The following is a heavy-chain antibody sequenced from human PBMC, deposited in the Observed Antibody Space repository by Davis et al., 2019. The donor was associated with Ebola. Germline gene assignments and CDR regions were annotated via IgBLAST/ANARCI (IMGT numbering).Heavy chain of an antibody. D-gene: IGHD5-18*01. CDR1: GFTFSDHY. Sequence: PGGSLRLSCVASGFTFSDHYMDWVRQAPGQGLEWVARIRNKGNSYTTEYAASVKGRFTIPRDDSENSHYLQMNSLKTEDRAVYYCARGSVGTAFRAFDIWGQGTMVTVSS. CDR3: ARGSVGTAFRAFDI. J-gene: IGHJ3*02. CDR2: IRNKGNSYTT. V-gene: IGHV3-72*01.